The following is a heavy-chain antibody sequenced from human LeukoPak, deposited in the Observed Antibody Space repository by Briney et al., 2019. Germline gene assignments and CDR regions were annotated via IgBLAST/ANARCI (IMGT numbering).Heavy chain of an antibody. J-gene: IGHJ4*02. Sequence: SETLSLTCTVSGGSISSYYWSWIRQPPGKGLEWIGYIYYSGSTNYNPSLKSRVTISVDTSKNQFSLKLTSVTAADTAVYYCARSTWLLDKWGQGTLVTVSS. CDR3: ARSTWLLDK. CDR1: GGSISSYY. D-gene: IGHD3-22*01. V-gene: IGHV4-59*01. CDR2: IYYSGST.